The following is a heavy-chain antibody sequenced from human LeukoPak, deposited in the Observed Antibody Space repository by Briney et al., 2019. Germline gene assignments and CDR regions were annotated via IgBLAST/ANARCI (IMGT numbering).Heavy chain of an antibody. CDR1: GFTFSSYA. V-gene: IGHV3-23*01. CDR2: ISGSGGST. Sequence: GGSLRLSCAASGFTFSSYAMSWVRQAPGKGLEWVSAISGSGGSTYYADSVKGRFTISTDNSKNTLYLQMNSLRAEDTAVYYCAKGLWFAELSNFDYWGQGTLVTVSS. D-gene: IGHD3-10*01. CDR3: AKGLWFAELSNFDY. J-gene: IGHJ4*02.